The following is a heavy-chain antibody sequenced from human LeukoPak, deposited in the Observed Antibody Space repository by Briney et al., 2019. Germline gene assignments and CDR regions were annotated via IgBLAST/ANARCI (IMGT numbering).Heavy chain of an antibody. V-gene: IGHV1-69*13. CDR3: AREMGDSKYYFDY. J-gene: IGHJ4*02. CDR1: GYTFTGYY. CDR2: IIPTFGTA. D-gene: IGHD2-21*02. Sequence: SVKVSCKASGYTFTGYYMHWVRQAPGQGLEWMGGIIPTFGTANYAQKFQGRVTITADESTSTAYMELSSLRSEDTAVYYCAREMGDSKYYFDYWGQGTLVTVSS.